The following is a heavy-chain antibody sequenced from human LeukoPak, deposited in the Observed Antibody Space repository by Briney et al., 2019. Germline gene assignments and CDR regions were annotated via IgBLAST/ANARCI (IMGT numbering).Heavy chain of an antibody. V-gene: IGHV3-49*04. CDR3: SRGAHFDY. Sequence: GGSLRLSCTASGFTFSDYDMSWARPAPGKGLEGVGFIRRKANGGTTEYDASVRGRFTISREDSKSIAYLQMNSLTTEDTAIYYCSRGAHFDYWGQGTLVTVSP. CDR1: GFTFSDYD. CDR2: IRRKANGGTT. J-gene: IGHJ4*02.